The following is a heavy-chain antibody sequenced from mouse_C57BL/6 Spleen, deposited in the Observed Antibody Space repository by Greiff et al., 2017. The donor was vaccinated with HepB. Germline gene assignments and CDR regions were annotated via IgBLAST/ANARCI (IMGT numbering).Heavy chain of an antibody. J-gene: IGHJ3*01. CDR1: GYAFSSSW. Sequence: VMLQQSGPELVKPGASVKISCKASGYAFSSSWMNWVKQRPGKGLEWIGRIYPGDGDTNYNGKFKGKATLTADKSSSTAYMQLSSLTSEDSAVYFCARGGYDQAWFAYWGQGTLVTVSA. D-gene: IGHD2-2*01. V-gene: IGHV1-82*01. CDR2: IYPGDGDT. CDR3: ARGGYDQAWFAY.